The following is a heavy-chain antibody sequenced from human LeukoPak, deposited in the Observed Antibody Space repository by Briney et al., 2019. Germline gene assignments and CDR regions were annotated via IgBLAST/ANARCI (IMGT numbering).Heavy chain of an antibody. CDR3: ARILLGEDFSFDD. V-gene: IGHV3-21*01. CDR1: GFTFSSYS. J-gene: IGHJ4*02. CDR2: ISSSSSYI. Sequence: GGSLRLSCAASGFTFSSYSMNWVRQAPGKGLEGVSSISSSSSYIYYADSVKCRLTISRVNAKNSLYPQMNGLRAEDTAVYYCARILLGEDFSFDDWGQGTLVTVSS. D-gene: IGHD3-16*01.